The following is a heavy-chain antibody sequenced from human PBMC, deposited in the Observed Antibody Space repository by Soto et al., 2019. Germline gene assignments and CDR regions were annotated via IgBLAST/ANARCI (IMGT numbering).Heavy chain of an antibody. CDR3: AREQWGYDS. J-gene: IGHJ4*02. CDR1: GGSISTNGHY. Sequence: QVQLQESGPELVKPSQTLSLTCTVSGGSISTNGHYWTWIRQHPGKGLEWIAYIYYTGNSYLNPSLKSRLSISVDTSKTQFSLELRSVTAADTAVYYCAREQWGYDSWGQGTLVTVSS. V-gene: IGHV4-31*03. CDR2: IYYTGNS. D-gene: IGHD2-15*01.